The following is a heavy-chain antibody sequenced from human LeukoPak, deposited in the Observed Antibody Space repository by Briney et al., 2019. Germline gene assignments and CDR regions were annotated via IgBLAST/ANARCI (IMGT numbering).Heavy chain of an antibody. J-gene: IGHJ4*02. CDR2: IYTSGST. D-gene: IGHD6-13*01. V-gene: IGHV4-4*07. CDR3: AREPAGNFDY. CDR1: GVSISSYY. Sequence: PSETLSLTCTVSGVSISSYYWSWLRQPAGKGLEWLGRIYTSGSTNYNPSLKSRVTMSVDTSKNQFSLKLSSVTAADTAVYYRAREPAGNFDYWGQGTLVTVSS.